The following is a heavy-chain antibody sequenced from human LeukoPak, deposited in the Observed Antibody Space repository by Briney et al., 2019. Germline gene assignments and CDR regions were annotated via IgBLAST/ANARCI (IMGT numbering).Heavy chain of an antibody. CDR2: IIPIFGTA. V-gene: IGHV1-69*05. CDR1: GGTFSSYA. D-gene: IGHD2-15*01. J-gene: IGHJ6*03. CDR3: ARRYCSGGSCYPNTYYMDV. Sequence: SVKVSCKASGGTFSSYAISWVRQAPGQGLEWMGRIIPIFGTANYAQKFQGRVTITTDESTSTAYMELSSLGSDDTAVYYCARRYCSGGSCYPNTYYMDVWGKGTTVTVSS.